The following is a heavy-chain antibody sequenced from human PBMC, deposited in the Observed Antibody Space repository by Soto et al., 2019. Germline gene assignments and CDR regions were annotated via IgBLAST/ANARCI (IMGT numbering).Heavy chain of an antibody. CDR3: AAGGGLPRYY. CDR1: SASISSSSYY. V-gene: IGHV4-39*01. Sequence: PSETLSLXCTVSSASISSSSYYWGWIRQPPGKGLEWIGYIYYSGSTYYNPSLKSRVTISVDTSKNQFSLKLNSVTAADTAVYYCAAGGGLPRYYWGQGTLVTVSS. D-gene: IGHD5-12*01. CDR2: IYYSGST. J-gene: IGHJ4*02.